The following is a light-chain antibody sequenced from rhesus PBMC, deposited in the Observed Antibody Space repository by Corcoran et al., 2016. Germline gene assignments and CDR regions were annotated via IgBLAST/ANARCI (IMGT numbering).Light chain of an antibody. CDR3: LQYSSSPFT. J-gene: IGKJ3*01. CDR1: QGISSW. V-gene: IGKV1-22*01. CDR2: KAT. Sequence: DIQMTQSPSSLSASVGDKVTITCRASQGISSWLAWYQQKPGKAPKLRIYKATSLQRGGPSRFRGSGSGTDFTLTISSLQPEDFATYYCLQYSSSPFTVGPGTKLDIK.